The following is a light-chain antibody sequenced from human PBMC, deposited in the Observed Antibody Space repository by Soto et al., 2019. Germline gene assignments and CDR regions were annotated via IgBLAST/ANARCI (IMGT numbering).Light chain of an antibody. V-gene: IGKV3-11*01. J-gene: IGKJ5*01. CDR1: QSVGSS. Sequence: EIVLTQSPATLSLSPGERDPLSCRASQSVGSSLAWYQQKPGQAPRLVIHDASDRATGIPGRFSGSGSGTVFSLTISRLEPEDFAVYYCQHHSNWPPITFGQGTRLEIK. CDR3: QHHSNWPPIT. CDR2: DAS.